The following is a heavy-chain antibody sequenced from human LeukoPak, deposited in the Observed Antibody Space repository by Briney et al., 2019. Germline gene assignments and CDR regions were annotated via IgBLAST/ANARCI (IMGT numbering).Heavy chain of an antibody. CDR3: ARDGGYFDY. Sequence: ASVKVSCKASGGTFSSYAISWVRQAPGQGLEWMGWISPYNGNTNYAQRFQGRVTMTTDTSTSTAYMELRSLRFDDTAVYYCARDGGYFDYWGRGTLVTVSS. CDR2: ISPYNGNT. J-gene: IGHJ4*02. V-gene: IGHV1-18*01. CDR1: GGTFSSYA.